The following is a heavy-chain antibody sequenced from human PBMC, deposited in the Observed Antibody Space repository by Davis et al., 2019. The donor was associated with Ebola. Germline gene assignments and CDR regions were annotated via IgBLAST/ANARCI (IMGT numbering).Heavy chain of an antibody. CDR3: LKLQGRGAFDI. CDR2: IISKTDGGTT. D-gene: IGHD1-1*01. V-gene: IGHV3-15*01. Sequence: GESLKISCAASGFTFTNAWMSWVRQAPGKGLVRVGRIISKTDGGTTDYAAPVKGRFTVSRDNAENSLYLQMNSLRAEDTAVYYCLKLQGRGAFDIWGKGTMVTVSS. J-gene: IGHJ3*02. CDR1: GFTFTNAW.